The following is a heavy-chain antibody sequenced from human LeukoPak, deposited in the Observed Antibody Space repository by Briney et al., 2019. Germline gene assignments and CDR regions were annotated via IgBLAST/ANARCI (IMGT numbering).Heavy chain of an antibody. D-gene: IGHD3-10*01. CDR3: ARTALWFGESTHYFGY. Sequence: ASVKVSCKASGYTFTGYHMHWVRQAPGQGLEWTGWINPNSGGTNYAQKFQGRVTMTRDTSISTAYMELSRLRSDDTAVYYCARTALWFGESTHYFGYWGQGTLVTVSS. CDR2: INPNSGGT. CDR1: GYTFTGYH. V-gene: IGHV1-2*02. J-gene: IGHJ4*02.